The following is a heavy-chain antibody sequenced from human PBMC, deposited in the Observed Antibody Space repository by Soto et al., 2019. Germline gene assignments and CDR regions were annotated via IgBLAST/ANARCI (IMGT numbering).Heavy chain of an antibody. CDR1: SGSISSSNW. D-gene: IGHD2-15*01. CDR2: IYHSGST. J-gene: IGHJ4*02. Sequence: QVQLQESGPGLVKPSVTLSLTCAVSSGSISSSNWWSWVRKPPGKGLEWIGEIYHSGSTNYNPSLKSRVPISVDKSKNQFSLKLSSVTAADTAVYYCARDVRQSGGSGHDYWGQGTLVTVSS. CDR3: ARDVRQSGGSGHDY. V-gene: IGHV4-4*02.